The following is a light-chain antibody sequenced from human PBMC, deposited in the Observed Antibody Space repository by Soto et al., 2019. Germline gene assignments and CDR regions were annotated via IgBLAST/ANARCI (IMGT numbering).Light chain of an antibody. V-gene: IGKV1-39*01. J-gene: IGKJ1*01. CDR3: QQSYSTPPT. Sequence: DIQMTQSPSSLSASVGDRVTITCRASQSISSYLNWYQQKPGKAPKLLIYAASSLQSGVPSRFSGSGSGTDFTLTISSLQPEDFATYYSQQSYSTPPTFGKGTKVEIK. CDR2: AAS. CDR1: QSISSY.